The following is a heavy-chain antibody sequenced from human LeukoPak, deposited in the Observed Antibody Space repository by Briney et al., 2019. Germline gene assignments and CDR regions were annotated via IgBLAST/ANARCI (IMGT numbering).Heavy chain of an antibody. V-gene: IGHV1-18*01. CDR2: INAYNDNT. D-gene: IGHD2-21*01. CDR1: GYTFTSYG. CDR3: ARAGGSYSPSDY. J-gene: IGHJ4*02. Sequence: ASVTVSSTASGYTFTSYGISWVRQAPGQGLEWMGWINAYNDNTNYAQKFQGRVTMTTDTSTSTAYMELRSLRSDDTAVFYCARAGGSYSPSDYWGQGTLVTVSS.